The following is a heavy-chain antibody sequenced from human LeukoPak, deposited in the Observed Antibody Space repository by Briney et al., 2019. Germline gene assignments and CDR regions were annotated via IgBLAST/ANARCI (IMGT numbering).Heavy chain of an antibody. CDR2: IIPIFGTA. CDR3: ARDLVDYGGTDYYYYGMDV. D-gene: IGHD4-23*01. J-gene: IGHJ6*02. Sequence: ASVKVSCKASGGTFSSYAISWVRQAPGQGLEWMGRIIPIFGTANFAQKFQGRVTITADESTSTAYMELSSLRSEDTAVYYCARDLVDYGGTDYYYYGMDVWGQGTTVTVSS. V-gene: IGHV1-69*13. CDR1: GGTFSSYA.